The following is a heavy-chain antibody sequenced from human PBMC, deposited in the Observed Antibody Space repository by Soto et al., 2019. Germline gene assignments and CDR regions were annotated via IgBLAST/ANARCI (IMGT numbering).Heavy chain of an antibody. CDR3: AKGLYSSSWYWPPQH. CDR1: GFTFDDYA. D-gene: IGHD6-13*01. V-gene: IGHV3-9*01. J-gene: IGHJ1*01. CDR2: ISWNSGSI. Sequence: EVQLVESGGGLVQPGRSLRLSCAASGFTFDDYAMHWVRQAPGKGLEWVSGISWNSGSIGYADSVKGRFTISRDNAKNSLYLQMNSLRAEDTALYYCAKGLYSSSWYWPPQHWGQGTLVTVSS.